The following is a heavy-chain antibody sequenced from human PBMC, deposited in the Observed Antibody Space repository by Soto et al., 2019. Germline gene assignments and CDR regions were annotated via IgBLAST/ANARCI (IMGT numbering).Heavy chain of an antibody. Sequence: GASVKVSCKASGYTFTSYGISWVRQAPGQGLEWMGWISAYNGNTNYAQKLQGRVTMTTDTSTSTAYMELRSLRSDDTAVYYCARDPRFLEWLPPYYYYGMDVWGQGTTVTVSS. D-gene: IGHD3-3*01. V-gene: IGHV1-18*01. J-gene: IGHJ6*02. CDR3: ARDPRFLEWLPPYYYYGMDV. CDR2: ISAYNGNT. CDR1: GYTFTSYG.